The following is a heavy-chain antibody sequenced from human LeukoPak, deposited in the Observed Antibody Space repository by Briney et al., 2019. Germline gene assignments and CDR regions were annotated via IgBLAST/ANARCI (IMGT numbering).Heavy chain of an antibody. CDR1: GFTFSSYW. V-gene: IGHV3-7*01. CDR2: IKQDGGEK. J-gene: IGHJ4*02. CDR3: ARWPKQHLDNYFDY. Sequence: GGSLRLSRAASGFTFSSYWMSWVRQAPGKGLEWVANIKQDGGEKYYVDSVKGRFTISRDNAKNSLYLQMNSLRAEDTAVYYCARWPKQHLDNYFDYWGQGTLVTVSS. D-gene: IGHD6-13*01.